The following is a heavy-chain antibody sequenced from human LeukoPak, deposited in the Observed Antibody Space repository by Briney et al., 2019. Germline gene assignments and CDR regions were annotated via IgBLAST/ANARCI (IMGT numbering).Heavy chain of an antibody. CDR1: GFTFSDHY. Sequence: GGSLRLSCAASGFTFSDHYMDWVRQAPGKGLEWVGRTTNKANSYTTQYAAPVKGRFTISRDDSKNSLYLQMNSLKTEDTAVYYCARARTIWGDYEYYFDYWGQGTLVTVSS. V-gene: IGHV3-72*01. CDR3: ARARTIWGDYEYYFDY. J-gene: IGHJ4*02. CDR2: TTNKANSYTT. D-gene: IGHD4-17*01.